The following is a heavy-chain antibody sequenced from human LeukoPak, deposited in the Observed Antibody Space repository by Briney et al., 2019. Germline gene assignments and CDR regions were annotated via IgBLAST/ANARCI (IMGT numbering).Heavy chain of an antibody. V-gene: IGHV3-73*01. CDR2: IRSKANSHAT. D-gene: IGHD6-19*01. J-gene: IGHJ4*02. Sequence: PGGSLRLSCAASGFTFENYWMSWVRQASGKGLEWVGRIRSKANSHATAYAASVKGRFTISRDDSKNTAYLQMNSLKTEDTAVYYCTRWVPSIAVDYWGQGTLVTVSS. CDR3: TRWVPSIAVDY. CDR1: GFTFENYW.